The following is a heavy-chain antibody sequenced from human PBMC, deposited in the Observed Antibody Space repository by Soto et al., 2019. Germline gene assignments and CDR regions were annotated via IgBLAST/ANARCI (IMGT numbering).Heavy chain of an antibody. V-gene: IGHV3-23*01. Sequence: GGSLRLSCAASGFTFSSYAMSWVRQAPGKGLEWVSAISGSGGSTYYADSVKGRFTISRDNSKNTLYLQMNSLRAEDTAVYYCAKGSNSSSWITLPGYYYYYMDVWGKGTTVTVSS. CDR2: ISGSGGST. D-gene: IGHD6-13*01. J-gene: IGHJ6*03. CDR3: AKGSNSSSWITLPGYYYYYMDV. CDR1: GFTFSSYA.